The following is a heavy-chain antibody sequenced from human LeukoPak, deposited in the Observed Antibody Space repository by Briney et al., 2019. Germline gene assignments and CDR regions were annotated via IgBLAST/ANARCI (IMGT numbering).Heavy chain of an antibody. D-gene: IGHD3-3*01. V-gene: IGHV4-39*01. CDR2: IYYRGST. J-gene: IGHJ5*02. Sequence: SETLSLTCTVSGGSISSSTYYWGWIRQPPGKGLEWIGTIYYRGSTYCNPSLKSRVTISVDTSKNQFSLKLTSVTAADTAVYYCARLGRTYYDFWSGPWGQGTLVTVSS. CDR3: ARLGRTYYDFWSGP. CDR1: GGSISSSTYY.